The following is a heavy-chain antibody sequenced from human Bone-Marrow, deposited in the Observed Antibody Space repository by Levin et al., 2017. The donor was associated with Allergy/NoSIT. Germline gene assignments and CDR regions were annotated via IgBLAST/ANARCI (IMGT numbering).Heavy chain of an antibody. CDR3: ARETTYYCDAGGDLRAGWYFDL. Sequence: GGSLRLSCAASGFSFNTYNMHWVRQAPGKGLECISYISSGSGTSDYADSVKGRFPISRDNANNSMYLQLNSLRAGAPSVFYCARETTYYCDAGGDLRAGWYFDLWGRGTLVTVSS. J-gene: IGHJ2*01. CDR2: ISSGSGTS. D-gene: IGHD3-22*01. V-gene: IGHV3-48*01. CDR1: GFSFNTYN.